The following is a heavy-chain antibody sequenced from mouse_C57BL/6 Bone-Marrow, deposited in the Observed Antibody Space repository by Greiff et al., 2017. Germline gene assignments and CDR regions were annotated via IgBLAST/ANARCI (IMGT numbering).Heavy chain of an antibody. V-gene: IGHV1-26*01. CDR2: INPNNVGT. J-gene: IGHJ2*01. CDR1: GYTFTDYY. CDR3: ARERATIVAGYYFDY. Sequence: VQLQQSGPELVKPGASVKISCKASGYTFTDYYMNWVKQRHGKSLEWIGDINPNNVGTSYNQKFKGKATLTVDKSSSTAYMELRSLTSEDSAVYYCARERATIVAGYYFDYWGQGTTLTVSS. D-gene: IGHD2-5*01.